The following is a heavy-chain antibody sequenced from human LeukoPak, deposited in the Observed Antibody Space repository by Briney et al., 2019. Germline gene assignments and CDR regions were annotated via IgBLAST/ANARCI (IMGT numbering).Heavy chain of an antibody. CDR1: GGTFSSYA. CDR2: ISAYNGNT. J-gene: IGHJ4*02. Sequence: ASVKVSCKASGGTFSSYAISWVRQAPGQGLEWMGWISAYNGNTNYAQKLQGRVTMTTDTSTSIAYMELRSLRSDDTAVYYCARVSIAAAPIGYWGQGTLVTVSS. CDR3: ARVSIAAAPIGY. V-gene: IGHV1-18*01. D-gene: IGHD6-13*01.